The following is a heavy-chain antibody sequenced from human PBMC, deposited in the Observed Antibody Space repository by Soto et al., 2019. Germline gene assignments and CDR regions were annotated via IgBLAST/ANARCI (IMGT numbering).Heavy chain of an antibody. CDR1: GFTFSRFW. CDR3: ARAYYDHLWGSYRFDY. J-gene: IGHJ4*02. V-gene: IGHV3-7*01. Sequence: EVQLVESGGGLVQPGGSLRVSCAASGFTFSRFWLSWVRQAPGKGLEWVANIKEDGNVKYYVDSVRGRFTISRDNAKNSLYLQMDSLRAEDPAVYYCARAYYDHLWGSYRFDYWGQGTLVTVSS. CDR2: IKEDGNVK. D-gene: IGHD3-16*02.